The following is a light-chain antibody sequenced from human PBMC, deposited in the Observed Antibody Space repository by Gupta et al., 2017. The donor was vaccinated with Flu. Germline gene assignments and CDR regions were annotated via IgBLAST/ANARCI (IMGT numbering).Light chain of an antibody. J-gene: IGLJ2*01. CDR2: EVN. V-gene: IGLV2-14*01. Sequence: QLITFSCTGTSSDIGAYNYVSWYQQHPGKAPKLMIFEVNNRPSGVSNRFAGSKSGNMASLTISGLQAEDEAHYYCNSYTGSSTLFGGGTKLT. CDR3: NSYTGSSTL. CDR1: SSDIGAYNY.